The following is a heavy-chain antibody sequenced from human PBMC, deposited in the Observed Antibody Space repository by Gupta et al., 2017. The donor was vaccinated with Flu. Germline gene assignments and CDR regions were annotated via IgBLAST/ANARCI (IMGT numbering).Heavy chain of an antibody. Sequence: AMHWVRQVPGKGLEWVSGINWNGGKLGYAESVKGRFTISRDNARNSLYLQINSLRLDDAAMYYCAKDAQILEWRQFFHMDVWGKGTTVTVSS. D-gene: IGHD3-3*01. V-gene: IGHV3-9*01. CDR3: AKDAQILEWRQFFHMDV. CDR2: INWNGGKL. J-gene: IGHJ6*03. CDR1: A.